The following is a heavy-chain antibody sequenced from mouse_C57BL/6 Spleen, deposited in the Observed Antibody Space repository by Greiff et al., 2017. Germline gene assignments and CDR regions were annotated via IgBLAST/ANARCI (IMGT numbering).Heavy chain of an antibody. D-gene: IGHD1-1*02. J-gene: IGHJ4*01. V-gene: IGHV1-15*01. CDR1: GYTFTDYE. CDR2: IDPETGGT. Sequence: VQLQESGAELVRPGASVTLSCKASGYTFTDYEMHWVKQTPVHGLEWIGAIDPETGGTAYNQKFKGKAILTADKSSSTAYMELRSRTSEDSAVYYCTRVGGLREAMDYWGQGTSVTVSS. CDR3: TRVGGLREAMDY.